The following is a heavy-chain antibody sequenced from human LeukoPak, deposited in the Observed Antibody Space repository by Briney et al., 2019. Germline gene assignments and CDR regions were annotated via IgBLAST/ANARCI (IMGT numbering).Heavy chain of an antibody. CDR1: GDSISSGSYY. D-gene: IGHD3-10*01. CDR2: IYQSGSA. Sequence: SETLSLTCTVSGDSISSGSYYWSWIRQTAGKELEWIGHIYQSGSANYNSSLKSRVTISIDTSNNHFSLRVNSMTAADTAVYYCARSGTYYNNWFDPWGQGTLVIVSS. CDR3: ARSGTYYNNWFDP. J-gene: IGHJ5*02. V-gene: IGHV4-61*09.